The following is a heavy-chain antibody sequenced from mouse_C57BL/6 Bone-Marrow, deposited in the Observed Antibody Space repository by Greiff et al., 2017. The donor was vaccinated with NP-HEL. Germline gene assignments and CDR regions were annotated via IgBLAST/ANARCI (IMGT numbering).Heavy chain of an antibody. D-gene: IGHD2-4*01. CDR3: ARQDDYDGTWFAY. CDR1: GFTFSDYG. CDR2: ISNLAYSI. V-gene: IGHV5-15*01. Sequence: EVKLMESGGGLVQPGGSLKLSCAASGFTFSDYGMAWVRQAPRKGPEWVAFISNLAYSIYYADTVTGRFPISRENAKNTLYLEMSSLRSEDTAMYYCARQDDYDGTWFAYWGQGTLVTVSA. J-gene: IGHJ3*01.